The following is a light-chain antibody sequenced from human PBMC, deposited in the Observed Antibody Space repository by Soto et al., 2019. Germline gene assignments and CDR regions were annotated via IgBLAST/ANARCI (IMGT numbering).Light chain of an antibody. CDR2: DAS. V-gene: IGKV3-11*01. CDR3: QQRSNWPWT. CDR1: QSVSSY. Sequence: ESVLTQSPATLSLSPGERCTLSCMAIQSVSSYLAWYEQKAGQAPRLLIYDASNRATGIPARFSGSGSGTDFTLTISSLEPEDFEVYYCQQRSNWPWTFGQGTKVDIK. J-gene: IGKJ1*01.